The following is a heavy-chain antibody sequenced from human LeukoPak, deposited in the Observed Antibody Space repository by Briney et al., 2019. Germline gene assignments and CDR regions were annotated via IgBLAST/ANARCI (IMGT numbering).Heavy chain of an antibody. J-gene: IGHJ4*02. CDR1: AGSISNYY. V-gene: IGHV4-59*12. CDR3: ARGPTYQPIDY. Sequence: PSETLSLTCTVSAGSISNYYWSWIRQPPGKGLEWIGCIYYSGSTNYNPSLKSRVTISIDTSKNQFSLKLSSVTAVDTAVYYCARGPTYQPIDYWGQGTLVTVSS. D-gene: IGHD2-2*01. CDR2: IYYSGST.